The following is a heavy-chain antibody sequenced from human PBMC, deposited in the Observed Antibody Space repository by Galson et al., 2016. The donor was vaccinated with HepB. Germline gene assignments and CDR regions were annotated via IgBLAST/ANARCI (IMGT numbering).Heavy chain of an antibody. CDR2: ISWNSGSI. Sequence: SLRLSCAASGFTFSSYAMTWVRQAPGKGLEWVSGISWNSGSIGYADSVKGRFTISRDNAKNSLYLQMNSLRAEDTALYYCAKGVGVVISSGYFDYWGQGTLVTVSS. D-gene: IGHD3-3*01. CDR1: GFTFSSYA. J-gene: IGHJ4*02. CDR3: AKGVGVVISSGYFDY. V-gene: IGHV3-9*01.